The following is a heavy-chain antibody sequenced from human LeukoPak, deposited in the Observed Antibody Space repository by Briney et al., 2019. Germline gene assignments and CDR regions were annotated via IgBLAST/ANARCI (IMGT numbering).Heavy chain of an antibody. CDR2: INPGGSDT. CDR3: ARHRRKGSSSWYFESAYYYYMDV. J-gene: IGHJ6*03. CDR1: GYSFTSYW. D-gene: IGHD6-13*01. V-gene: IGHV5-51*01. Sequence: GESLKISCKGSGYSFTSYWIGWVRQMPGKGLEWMGIINPGGSDTRYSPSFQGQVTISADKSISTAYLQRSSLKASDTAMYYCARHRRKGSSSWYFESAYYYYMDVWGKGTTVTVSS.